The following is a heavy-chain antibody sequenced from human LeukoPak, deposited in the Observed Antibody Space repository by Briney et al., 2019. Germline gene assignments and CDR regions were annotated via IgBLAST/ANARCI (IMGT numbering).Heavy chain of an antibody. CDR2: INPNSGGT. CDR3: AKYNWKGEIDY. J-gene: IGHJ4*02. V-gene: IGHV1-2*06. Sequence: GASVKVSCKASGYTFTGYYMHWVRQAPGQGLEWMGRINPNSGGTNYAQKFQGRVTMTTDTSTSTAYMELRSLRSDDTAVYYCAKYNWKGEIDYWGQGTLVTVSS. D-gene: IGHD1-20*01. CDR1: GYTFTGYY.